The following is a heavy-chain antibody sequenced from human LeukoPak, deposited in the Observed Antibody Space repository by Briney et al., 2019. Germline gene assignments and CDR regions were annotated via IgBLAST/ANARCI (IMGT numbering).Heavy chain of an antibody. CDR2: INGNGGGS. CDR1: GFTFSDHA. V-gene: IGHV3-23*01. J-gene: IGHJ5*02. D-gene: IGHD6-13*01. CDR3: AKVGQQLIFVP. Sequence: TGGSLRLSCAASGFTFSDHAMSWVRQAPAKGLEWVSSINGNGGGSYYIDSVKGRFTVSRDNSENTLYLQMNSLRAEDTAVYYCAKVGQQLIFVPWDQGTLVTVSS.